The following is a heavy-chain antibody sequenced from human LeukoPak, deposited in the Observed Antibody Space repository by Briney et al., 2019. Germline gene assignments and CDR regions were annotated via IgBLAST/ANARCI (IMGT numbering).Heavy chain of an antibody. CDR3: AKGSGYSSSFGAFDI. D-gene: IGHD6-6*01. Sequence: PGGSLRLSCAASGFTFSNYAMSWVRQAPGKGLEWVSVISGSGGSTYYADSVKGRFTISRDNSKNTLYLQMNSLRAEDTAVYYCAKGSGYSSSFGAFDIWGQGTMVTVSS. V-gene: IGHV3-23*01. J-gene: IGHJ3*02. CDR1: GFTFSNYA. CDR2: ISGSGGST.